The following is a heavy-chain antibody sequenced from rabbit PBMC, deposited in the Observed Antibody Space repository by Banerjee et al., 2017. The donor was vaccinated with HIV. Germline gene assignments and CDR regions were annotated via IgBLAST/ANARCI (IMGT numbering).Heavy chain of an antibody. D-gene: IGHD7-1*01. V-gene: IGHV1S45*01. Sequence: QEQLVESGGGLVQPEGSLTLTCKASGFDFSSNAMCWVRQAPGKGLEWIGCIDTGSGYTYYASWAKGRFTISKTSSTTVTLQMTSLTAADTATYFCARGIESYAGYGLGLWGPGTLVTVS. CDR1: GFDFSSNA. CDR3: ARGIESYAGYGLGL. J-gene: IGHJ6*01. CDR2: IDTGSGYT.